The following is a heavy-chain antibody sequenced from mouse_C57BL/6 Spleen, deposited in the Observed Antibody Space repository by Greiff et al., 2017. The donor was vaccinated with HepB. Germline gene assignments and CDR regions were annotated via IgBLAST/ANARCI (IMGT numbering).Heavy chain of an antibody. CDR2: IWWDDDK. D-gene: IGHD2-5*01. Sequence: QVTLKESGPGILQPSQTLSLTCSFSGFSLSTFGMGVGWIRQPSGKGLEWLAHIWWDDDKYYNPALKSRLTISKDTSKNQLYLKIANVDTADTATYCCARMISNWAWFGYWGQGTLVTVSA. J-gene: IGHJ3*01. V-gene: IGHV8-8*01. CDR3: ARMISNWAWFGY. CDR1: GFSLSTFGMG.